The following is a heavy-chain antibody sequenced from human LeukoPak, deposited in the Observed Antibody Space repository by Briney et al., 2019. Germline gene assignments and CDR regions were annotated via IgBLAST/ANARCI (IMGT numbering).Heavy chain of an antibody. D-gene: IGHD5-18*01. CDR1: GGSFSGYY. Sequence: PSETLSLTCAVYGGSFSGYYWSWIRQPPGKGLEWIGEINHSGSTNYNPSLKSRVTISVDMSKNQFSLKLSSVTAADTAVYYCARTTEGGYTYDYFYYYYMDVWGKGTTVTTSS. CDR3: ARTTEGGYTYDYFYYYYMDV. J-gene: IGHJ6*03. V-gene: IGHV4-34*01. CDR2: INHSGST.